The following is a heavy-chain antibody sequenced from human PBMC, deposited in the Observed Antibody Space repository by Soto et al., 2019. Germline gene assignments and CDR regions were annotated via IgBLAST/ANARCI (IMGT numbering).Heavy chain of an antibody. CDR3: ARPTTMAKNYYGMDV. J-gene: IGHJ6*02. CDR2: IYPGDYDT. V-gene: IGHV5-51*01. Sequence: MPGKGLEFMVIIYPGDYDTRYSPSFQGQVTIPAEQSISTAYLQWRSLKASDTAVDYCARPTTMAKNYYGMDVWGLGTTVTVSS. D-gene: IGHD3-10*01.